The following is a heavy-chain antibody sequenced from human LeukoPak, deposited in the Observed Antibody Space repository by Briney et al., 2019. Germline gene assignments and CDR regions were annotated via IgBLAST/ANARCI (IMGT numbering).Heavy chain of an antibody. Sequence: PGGSLRLSCAASGFTFSSYAMSWVRQAPGKGLEWVSAISGSGGSTYYADSVKGRFTISRDNAKNSLYLQMNSLRAEDTAVYYCASLRTGIVGARSCWGQGTLVTVSS. CDR1: GFTFSSYA. CDR3: ASLRTGIVGARSC. CDR2: ISGSGGST. J-gene: IGHJ4*02. V-gene: IGHV3-23*01. D-gene: IGHD1-26*01.